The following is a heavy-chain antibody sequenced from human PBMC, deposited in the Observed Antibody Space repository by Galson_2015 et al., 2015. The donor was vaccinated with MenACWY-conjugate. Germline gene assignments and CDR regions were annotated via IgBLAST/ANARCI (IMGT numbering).Heavy chain of an antibody. V-gene: IGHV3-48*02. CDR1: GFTFSDYG. D-gene: IGHD1-26*01. Sequence: SLRLSCAASGFTFSDYGMNWVRQAPGKGLEWIAYIRSSSSRIYYADSVNGRFTISRDNAKNTIYLQMNSLRHEDTAVYYCARTPSGIYYFDYWGQGTPVTVSS. CDR2: IRSSSSRI. J-gene: IGHJ4*02. CDR3: ARTPSGIYYFDY.